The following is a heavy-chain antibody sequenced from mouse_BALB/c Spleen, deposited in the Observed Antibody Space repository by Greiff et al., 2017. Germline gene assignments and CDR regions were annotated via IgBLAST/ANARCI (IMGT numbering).Heavy chain of an antibody. CDR3: AGGWFAY. V-gene: IGHV5-12-1*01. CDR1: GFAFSSYD. CDR2: ISSGGGST. Sequence: DVKVEESGGGLVKPGGSLKLSCAASGFAFSSYDMSWVRQTPEKRLEWVAYISSGGGSTYYPDTVKGRFTISRDNAKNTLYLQMSSLKSEDTAMYYCAGGWFAYWGQGTLVTVSA. J-gene: IGHJ3*01.